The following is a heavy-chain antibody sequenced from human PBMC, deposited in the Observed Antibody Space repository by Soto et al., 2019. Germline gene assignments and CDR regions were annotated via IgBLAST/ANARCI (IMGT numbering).Heavy chain of an antibody. Sequence: PGGSLRLSCAASGFLLSSNGVHWVRQAPGKGLEWVAVVSYDGSKEYYADSVKGRFTISRDTSRNTLYLQMNSLRTEDTAVYYCAREGQRSPRPQNWLDPWGQGTLVTVSS. V-gene: IGHV3-30*03. CDR2: VSYDGSKE. J-gene: IGHJ5*02. CDR3: AREGQRSPRPQNWLDP. CDR1: GFLLSSNG. D-gene: IGHD4-17*01.